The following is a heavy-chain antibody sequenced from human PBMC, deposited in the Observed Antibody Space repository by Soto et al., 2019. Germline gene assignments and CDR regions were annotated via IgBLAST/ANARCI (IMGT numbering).Heavy chain of an antibody. J-gene: IGHJ6*02. CDR3: VRELGGLDV. D-gene: IGHD6-25*01. V-gene: IGHV3-11*05. CDR1: GFPSSAYY. CDR2: IESTGTYT. Sequence: QVQLGESGGASVKPGGSLRLSFAASGFPSSAYYMGWFRQAPGKGLEWVAWIESTGTYTNYADSVKGRFTISRDNSKNSLYLQMNSLRAEDTALYYCVRELGGLDVWGRGTTVTVPS.